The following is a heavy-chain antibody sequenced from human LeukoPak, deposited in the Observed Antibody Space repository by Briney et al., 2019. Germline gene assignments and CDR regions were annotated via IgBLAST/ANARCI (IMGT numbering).Heavy chain of an antibody. CDR3: ARQSTRGMVDTDFDY. J-gene: IGHJ4*02. CDR1: GYSFTSYW. Sequence: PGESLRISCKGSGYSFTSYWISWVRQMPGKGLDWMGRIDPSDSYTNYSPSFQGHVTISADKSISTAYLQWSSLKASDTAMYYCARQSTRGMVDTDFDYWGQGTLVTVSS. CDR2: IDPSDSYT. V-gene: IGHV5-10-1*01. D-gene: IGHD5-18*01.